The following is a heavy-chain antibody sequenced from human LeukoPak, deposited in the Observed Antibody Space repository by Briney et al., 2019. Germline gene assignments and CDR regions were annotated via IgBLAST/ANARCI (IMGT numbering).Heavy chain of an antibody. CDR3: TSWGDTTAEYFQR. V-gene: IGHV3-7*01. CDR1: GFTFSTYW. D-gene: IGHD2-21*02. Sequence: PGGSLRLSCAGSGFTFSTYWMSWVRQAPGKGLDWVANIKQDGTDKYYVGSVKGRFTISRDNAKNLLYLQMNSLRVEDTAVYYCTSWGDTTAEYFQRWGQGTLVTVSS. CDR2: IKQDGTDK. J-gene: IGHJ1*01.